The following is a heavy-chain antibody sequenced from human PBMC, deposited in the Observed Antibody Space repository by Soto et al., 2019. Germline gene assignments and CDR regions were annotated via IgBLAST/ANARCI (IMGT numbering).Heavy chain of an antibody. D-gene: IGHD3-22*01. V-gene: IGHV3-23*01. CDR2: ISVTGGRT. J-gene: IGHJ4*02. CDR3: AKDLKDYDSSGYYPRFDY. Sequence: GGSLRLSCGVSGFTFSSYAMSWVRQAPGKGLEWVSAISVTGGRTYYADSVKGRFTISRDNSKNTLYLEMNSLRAEDTAVYFCAKDLKDYDSSGYYPRFDYWGQGTLVTVSS. CDR1: GFTFSSYA.